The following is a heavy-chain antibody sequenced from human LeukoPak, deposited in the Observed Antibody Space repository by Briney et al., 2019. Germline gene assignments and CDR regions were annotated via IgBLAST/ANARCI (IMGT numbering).Heavy chain of an antibody. CDR2: INPSGGST. V-gene: IGHV1-46*01. Sequence: ASVKVSCKASGGTFSSYAISWVRQAPGQGLEWMGIINPSGGSTSYAQKFQGRVTMTRDTSTSTVYMELSSLRSEDTAVYYCARGGTLSMVRGESGYYYGMDVWGQGTTVTVSS. CDR3: ARGGTLSMVRGESGYYYGMDV. D-gene: IGHD3-10*01. J-gene: IGHJ6*02. CDR1: GGTFSSYA.